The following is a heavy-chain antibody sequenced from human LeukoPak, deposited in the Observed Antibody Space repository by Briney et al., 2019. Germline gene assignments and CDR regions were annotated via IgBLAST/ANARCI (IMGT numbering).Heavy chain of an antibody. CDR3: ATEQVSASAWGFDY. V-gene: IGHV4-4*07. J-gene: IGHJ4*02. CDR1: GGSISSYL. Sequence: SETLSLTCTVSGGSISSYLWSWIRQPAGKGLEWLGRIHTSGTATYSPSLQSRVTMSVDTSKKQISLRLSSVTAADTAVYYCATEQVSASAWGFDYWGQGSLVSVSS. D-gene: IGHD5/OR15-5a*01. CDR2: IHTSGTA.